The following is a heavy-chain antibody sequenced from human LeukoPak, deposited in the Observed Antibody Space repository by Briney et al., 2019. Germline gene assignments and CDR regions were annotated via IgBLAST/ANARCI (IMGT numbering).Heavy chain of an antibody. J-gene: IGHJ5*02. Sequence: SETLSLTCTVSGGSISSYYWSWIRQPPGKGLEWIGYIYYSGSTNYNPSLKSRVTTSVDTSKNQFSLNLSSVTAADTAVYYCARAGLREVMINWFDPWGQGTLVTVSS. CDR2: IYYSGST. CDR3: ARAGLREVMINWFDP. V-gene: IGHV4-59*12. CDR1: GGSISSYY. D-gene: IGHD3-10*01.